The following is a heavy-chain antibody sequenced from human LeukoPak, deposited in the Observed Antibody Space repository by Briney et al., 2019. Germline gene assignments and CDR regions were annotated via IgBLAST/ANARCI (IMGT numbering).Heavy chain of an antibody. D-gene: IGHD3-3*01. J-gene: IGHJ4*02. CDR2: INPSGGST. Sequence: ASVKVSCKASGYTFTSYHMHWVRQAPGQGLEWMGIINPSGGSTSYAQKFQGRVTMTRDMSTSTVYMELSSLRSEDTAVYYCARPQGSITIFGVASHFDYWGQGTLVTVSS. CDR1: GYTFTSYH. CDR3: ARPQGSITIFGVASHFDY. V-gene: IGHV1-46*01.